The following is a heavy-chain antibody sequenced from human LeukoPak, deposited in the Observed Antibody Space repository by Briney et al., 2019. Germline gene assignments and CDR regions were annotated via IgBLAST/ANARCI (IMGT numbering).Heavy chain of an antibody. CDR1: GFTFSSYW. CDR3: ARDDCSSISCYHNWFDP. V-gene: IGHV3-7*01. J-gene: IGHJ5*02. Sequence: GGSLRLSCAASGFTFSSYWMSWVRQAPGKGLEWVANIKQDGSEKYYVDSVKGRFTISRDNAKNSLYLQMYSLRAEDTAVYYCARDDCSSISCYHNWFDPWGQGTLVTVSS. D-gene: IGHD2-2*01. CDR2: IKQDGSEK.